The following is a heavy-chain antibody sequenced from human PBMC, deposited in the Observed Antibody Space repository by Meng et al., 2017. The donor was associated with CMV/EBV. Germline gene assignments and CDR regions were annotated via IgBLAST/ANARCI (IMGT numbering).Heavy chain of an antibody. J-gene: IGHJ4*02. CDR2: IDPTGGRT. Sequence: YTFGNYHMQWVRQAPGQGPEWMGIIDPTGGRTNYARDFEGRVTMTRDTSTNTVYLELTSLRDDDTAVYYCARSDYSRSSCYLATFDHWGQGTLVTVSS. CDR1: YTFGNYH. CDR3: ARSDYSRSSCYLATFDH. V-gene: IGHV1-46*01. D-gene: IGHD2-2*01.